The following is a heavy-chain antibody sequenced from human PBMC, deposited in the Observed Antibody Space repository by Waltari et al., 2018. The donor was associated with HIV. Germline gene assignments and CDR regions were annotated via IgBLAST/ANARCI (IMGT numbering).Heavy chain of an antibody. V-gene: IGHV3-30*04. CDR1: ALVCNIYT. CDR2: ISSTGGIK. Sequence: QVGLLESVGDVAAPGRSLRLPGVGAALVCNIYTCNSVRQAPDKGLEWVATISSTGGIKYYADSAKGRFTISRDNSKNTVHLQLNRLTPEDTAVYLCAREARGSRWGEWYFDLWGRGTRVTVSS. D-gene: IGHD3-16*01. J-gene: IGHJ2*01. CDR3: AREARGSRWGEWYFDL.